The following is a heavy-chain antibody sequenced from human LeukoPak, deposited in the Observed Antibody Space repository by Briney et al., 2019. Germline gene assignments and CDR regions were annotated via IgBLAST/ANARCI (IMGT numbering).Heavy chain of an antibody. CDR1: GFTFSNYG. D-gene: IGHD5-12*01. J-gene: IGHJ4*02. CDR2: VRSDGGIK. Sequence: SGGSLRLSCAASGFTFSNYGIHWVRQAPGKGLEWVAFVRSDGGIKYYADSVKGRFTISRDNSKNTLYLQMNNLGAEDTAVYYCARYYSGYDWDYWGQGTLVTVSS. CDR3: ARYYSGYDWDY. V-gene: IGHV3-30*02.